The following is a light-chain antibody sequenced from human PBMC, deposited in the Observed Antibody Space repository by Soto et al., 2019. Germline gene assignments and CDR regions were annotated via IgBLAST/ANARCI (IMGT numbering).Light chain of an antibody. Sequence: QSALTQPASVSGSPGQSITISCTGTSSDVGGYKYVSWYQQHPGKAPKLMIYEVSNRPSGVSNRFSGSKSGNTASLTISGLQAEDEADYYCSSYTSGSTLVVFGGGTKLIVL. J-gene: IGLJ2*01. CDR3: SSYTSGSTLVV. CDR2: EVS. CDR1: SSDVGGYKY. V-gene: IGLV2-14*01.